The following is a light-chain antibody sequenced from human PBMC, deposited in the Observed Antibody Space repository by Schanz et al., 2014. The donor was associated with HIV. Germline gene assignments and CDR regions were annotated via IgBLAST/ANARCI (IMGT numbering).Light chain of an antibody. Sequence: DIQLTQSPALLSASVGDRVTITCRASQTISSSLAWYQQRPGKAPKVLIYAASSLQRGAPSRFSGSGSGTEFTLTISSLQPEDFATYYCQQSNSFPQGFGAGTKVDIK. J-gene: IGKJ4*02. CDR3: QQSNSFPQG. V-gene: IGKV1-9*01. CDR2: AAS. CDR1: QTISSS.